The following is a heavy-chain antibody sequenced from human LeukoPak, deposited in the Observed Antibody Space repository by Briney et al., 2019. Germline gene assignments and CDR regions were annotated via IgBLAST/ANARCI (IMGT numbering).Heavy chain of an antibody. D-gene: IGHD6-13*01. CDR2: IYTSGST. CDR1: GGSISSYY. CDR3: ARASYAAAIDY. Sequence: SETLSLTCTVSGGSISSYYWSWIRQPAGKGLEWIGRIYTSGSTNYNPSLKSRVTMSVDTSKNQFSLQLNSVTPEDTAVYYCARASYAAAIDYWGQGTLVTVSS. V-gene: IGHV4-4*07. J-gene: IGHJ4*02.